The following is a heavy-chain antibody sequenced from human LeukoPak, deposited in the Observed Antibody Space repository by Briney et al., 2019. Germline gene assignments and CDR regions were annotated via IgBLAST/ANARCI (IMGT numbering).Heavy chain of an antibody. CDR3: ARDEVDTAMVTTEYYYGMDV. J-gene: IGHJ6*02. CDR2: ISRSGSTI. V-gene: IGHV3-11*01. CDR1: GFTFSDYY. Sequence: GGSLRLSCAASGFTFSDYYMSWIRQAPGKGLEWVSYISRSGSTIYYADSVKGRFTISRDNAKNSLYLQMNSLRAEDTAVYYCARDEVDTAMVTTEYYYGMDVWGQGTTVTVSS. D-gene: IGHD5-18*01.